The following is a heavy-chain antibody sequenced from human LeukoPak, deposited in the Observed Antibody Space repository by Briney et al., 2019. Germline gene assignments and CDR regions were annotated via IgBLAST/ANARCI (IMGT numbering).Heavy chain of an antibody. D-gene: IGHD3-10*01. CDR2: IIPIFDAP. J-gene: IGHJ4*02. V-gene: IGHV1-69*13. CDR3: ARGGADFASGSYYNPLGY. Sequence: ASVKVSCEASGGIFSSYAISWVRQAPGQGLEWMGGIIPIFDAPLYAQRFQDRVTITADDSTTTAYMELTSLRSEDTAVYYCARGGADFASGSYYNPLGYWGQGTPITVSS. CDR1: GGIFSSYA.